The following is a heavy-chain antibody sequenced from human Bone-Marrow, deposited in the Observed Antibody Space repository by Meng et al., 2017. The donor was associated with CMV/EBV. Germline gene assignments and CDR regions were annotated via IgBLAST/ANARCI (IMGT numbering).Heavy chain of an antibody. CDR2: INSDGSST. CDR3: ARGVGTQDD. J-gene: IGHJ4*02. Sequence: LSLTCAASGFTFSSYWMHWVRQAPGKGLVWVSRINSDGSSTSYADSVKGRFTISRDNAKNTLYLQMNSLRAEDTAVYYCARGVGTQDDWGQGTLVTVSS. CDR1: GFTFSSYW. V-gene: IGHV3-74*01. D-gene: IGHD4-23*01.